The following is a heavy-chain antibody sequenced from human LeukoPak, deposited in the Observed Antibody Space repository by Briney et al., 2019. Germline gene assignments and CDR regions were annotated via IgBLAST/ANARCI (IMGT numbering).Heavy chain of an antibody. CDR2: INPSGGST. J-gene: IGHJ4*02. V-gene: IGHV1-46*01. CDR3: ARAQDDYYDSSGYPDY. CDR1: GYTFTSYY. D-gene: IGHD3-22*01. Sequence: GASVKVSCKASGYTFTSYYMHWVRQAPGQGLEWMGIINPSGGSTSYAQKFQGRVTMTRDMSTSTVYMELSSLRSEDTAVYYCARAQDDYYDSSGYPDYWGQGTLVTVSS.